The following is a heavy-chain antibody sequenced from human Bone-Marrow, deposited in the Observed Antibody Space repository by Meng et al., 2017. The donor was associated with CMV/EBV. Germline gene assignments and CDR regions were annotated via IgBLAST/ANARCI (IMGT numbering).Heavy chain of an antibody. CDR2: IYYSGST. D-gene: IGHD6-6*01. V-gene: IGHV4-59*01. J-gene: IGHJ3*02. CDR3: ARLSRMIAARPWPAFDI. CDR1: GGSISSYY. Sequence: SETLSLTCTVSGGSISSYYWSWIRQPPGKGLEWIGYIYYSGSTNYNPSLKSRVTISVDTSKNQFSLKLSSVTAADTAVYYCARLSRMIAARPWPAFDIWGQGTMVTVSS.